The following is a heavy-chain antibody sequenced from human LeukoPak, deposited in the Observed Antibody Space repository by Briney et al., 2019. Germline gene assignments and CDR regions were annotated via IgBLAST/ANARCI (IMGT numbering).Heavy chain of an antibody. J-gene: IGHJ4*02. CDR1: GYTLTELS. V-gene: IGHV1-24*01. CDR3: ATMPRFLEWLSYFDY. D-gene: IGHD3-3*01. CDR2: FDPEDGET. Sequence: ASVKVSCKVSGYTLTELSMHWVRQAPGRGLEWMGGFDPEDGETIYAQKFQGRVTMTEDTSTDTAYMELSSLRSEDTAVYYCATMPRFLEWLSYFDYWGQGTLVTVSS.